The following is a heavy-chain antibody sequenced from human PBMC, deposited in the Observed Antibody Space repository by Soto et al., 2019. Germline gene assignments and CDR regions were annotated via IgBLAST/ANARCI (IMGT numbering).Heavy chain of an antibody. Sequence: EVQLLESGGGLVQPGGSLRLSCAASGFTFSSYAMSWVRQAPGKGLEWVSAISGSGGSTYYADSVKGRFTISRENSKNTLDLEKNSVRAEDTGVYFCARPRRGGGDFDYWGQGTLVTVSS. CDR1: GFTFSSYA. J-gene: IGHJ4*02. CDR2: ISGSGGST. D-gene: IGHD3-16*01. CDR3: ARPRRGGGDFDY. V-gene: IGHV3-23*01.